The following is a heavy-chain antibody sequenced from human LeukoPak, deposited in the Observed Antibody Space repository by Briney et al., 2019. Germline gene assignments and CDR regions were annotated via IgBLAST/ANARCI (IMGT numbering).Heavy chain of an antibody. J-gene: IGHJ4*02. V-gene: IGHV4-39*01. CDR3: ARKSVDTAMVTALSH. CDR2: IYYSGST. D-gene: IGHD5-18*01. CDR1: GGSISSSSYY. Sequence: KPSETLSLTCTVSGGSISSSSYYWGWIRQPPGKGLEWIGSIYYSGSTYYNPSLKSRVTISVDTSKNQFSLKLSSVTAADTAVYYCARKSVDTAMVTALSHWGQGTLVTVSS.